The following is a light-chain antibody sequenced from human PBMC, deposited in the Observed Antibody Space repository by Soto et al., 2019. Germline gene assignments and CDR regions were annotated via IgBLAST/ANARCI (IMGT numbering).Light chain of an antibody. V-gene: IGLV1-51*01. CDR1: SSNIGNNY. CDR2: DNN. J-gene: IGLJ2*01. CDR3: GTWDSSLHVV. Sequence: QSVLTQPPSVSAAPGQKVTISCSGSSSNIGNNYVSWYQQLPGTAPKLLIYDNNKRPSGIPDRFSGSKSGTSATLSITGLQTGDEADYYCGTWDSSLHVVFGGGTKVTVL.